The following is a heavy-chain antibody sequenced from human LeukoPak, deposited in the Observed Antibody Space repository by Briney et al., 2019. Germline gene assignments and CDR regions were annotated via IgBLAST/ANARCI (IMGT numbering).Heavy chain of an antibody. J-gene: IGHJ4*02. D-gene: IGHD3-22*01. CDR3: AKDPLIVVVIDNLGFDY. V-gene: IGHV3-23*01. Sequence: GGSLRLSCAASGFTFSNYAISWVRQAPGKGLEWVSSISPSNISSYYADSVRGRFTISRDNSKNTLYLQMNSLRAEDTAVYYCAKDPLIVVVIDNLGFDYWGQGTLVTVSS. CDR2: ISPSNISS. CDR1: GFTFSNYA.